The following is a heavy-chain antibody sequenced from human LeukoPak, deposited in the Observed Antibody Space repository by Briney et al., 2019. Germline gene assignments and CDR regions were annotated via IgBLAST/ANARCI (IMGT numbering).Heavy chain of an antibody. V-gene: IGHV3-21*01. D-gene: IGHD5-18*01. CDR1: GFTFNTYT. Sequence: GGSLRLSCAASGFTFNTYTINWVRQAPGKGLEWVSSISSSSSYIYYADSVKGRFTISRDNAKTSLYLQMISLRAEDTAVYYCARHLSGVTGYTYGRGIDYWGQGTLVTVSS. CDR2: ISSSSSYI. J-gene: IGHJ4*02. CDR3: ARHLSGVTGYTYGRGIDY.